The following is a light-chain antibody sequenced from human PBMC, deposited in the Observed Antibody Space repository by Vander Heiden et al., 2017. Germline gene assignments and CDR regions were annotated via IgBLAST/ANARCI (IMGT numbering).Light chain of an antibody. Sequence: QSALTQPASVSGSPGQSITISCSGTSSDIGDYNYISWYQQPPGKAPKLIIFEVSNRPSGVSSRFSGSKSGYTASLTISGLQAEDEADYYCSAYIVSSTFVFGTGTKVNVL. CDR2: EVS. J-gene: IGLJ1*01. CDR3: SAYIVSSTFV. V-gene: IGLV2-14*01. CDR1: SSDIGDYNY.